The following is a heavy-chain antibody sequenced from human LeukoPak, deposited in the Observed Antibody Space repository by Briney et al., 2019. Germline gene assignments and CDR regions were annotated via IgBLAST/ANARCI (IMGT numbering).Heavy chain of an antibody. CDR2: ISYDGSNK. D-gene: IGHD4-17*01. CDR3: AKEFHDYGDRQYFQH. CDR1: XXXFSSYG. J-gene: IGHJ1*01. V-gene: IGHV3-30*18. Sequence: GGSLRLSCAXSXXXFSSYGMHWVRXAPGKGLEWVAVISYDGSNKYYADSVKGRFTISRDNSKNTLYLQMNSLRAEDTAVYYCAKEFHDYGDRQYFQHWGQGTLVTVSS.